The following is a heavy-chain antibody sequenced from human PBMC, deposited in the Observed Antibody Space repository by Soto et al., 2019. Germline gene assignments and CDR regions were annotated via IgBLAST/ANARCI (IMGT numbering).Heavy chain of an antibody. CDR3: AKGTYLAAGYFDN. CDR2: ISYDGRKK. J-gene: IGHJ4*02. D-gene: IGHD6-13*01. Sequence: QEQLVESGGGVVQPGRSLRLSCVASGFIFPNYDMHWVRQTPGKGLEWVAVISYDGRKKFYADSVKGRFTVSRDNSNNTRSVQMNGLRGEDTAAYFGAKGTYLAAGYFDNWGQGSLVTVSS. CDR1: GFIFPNYD. V-gene: IGHV3-30*18.